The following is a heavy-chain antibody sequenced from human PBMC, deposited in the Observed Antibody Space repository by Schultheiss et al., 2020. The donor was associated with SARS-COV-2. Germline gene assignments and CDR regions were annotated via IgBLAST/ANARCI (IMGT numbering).Heavy chain of an antibody. J-gene: IGHJ4*02. CDR1: GFTFSSYA. V-gene: IGHV3-30-3*01. Sequence: GGSLRLSCAASGFTFSSYAMHWVRQAPGKGLEWVAVISYDGSNKYYADSVKGRFTISRDNSKNTLYLQMNSLRSEDTAVYYCARGSGYDYAGYWGQGTLVTVSS. D-gene: IGHD5-12*01. CDR3: ARGSGYDYAGY. CDR2: ISYDGSNK.